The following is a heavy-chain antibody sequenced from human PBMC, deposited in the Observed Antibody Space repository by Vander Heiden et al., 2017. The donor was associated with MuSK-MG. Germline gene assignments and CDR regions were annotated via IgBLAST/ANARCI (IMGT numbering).Heavy chain of an antibody. V-gene: IGHV3-7*01. CDR3: ARGSSDASYVGAFDV. J-gene: IGHJ3*01. D-gene: IGHD1-26*01. Sequence: MAWVRQAPGKGLEWVANINQDGNKKYYVDSVKGRFTISRDNAKDSLYLQMNSLRAEDTAVYHCARGSSDASYVGAFDVWGQGTMVTVSS. CDR2: INQDGNKK.